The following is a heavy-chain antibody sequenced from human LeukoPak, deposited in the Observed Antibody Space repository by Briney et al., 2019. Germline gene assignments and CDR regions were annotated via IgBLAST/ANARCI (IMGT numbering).Heavy chain of an antibody. V-gene: IGHV3-9*01. CDR1: GFTFDDYA. CDR3: ATVVYYVDN. CDR2: ISWNSGSI. Sequence: GRSLRLSCAASGFTFDDYAMHWVRQAPGKGLEWVSGISWNSGSIGYADSVKGRFTISRDNAKNSLYLQMNSLRAEDTAVYYCATVVYYVDNWGQGTLVTVSS. D-gene: IGHD2-8*02. J-gene: IGHJ4*02.